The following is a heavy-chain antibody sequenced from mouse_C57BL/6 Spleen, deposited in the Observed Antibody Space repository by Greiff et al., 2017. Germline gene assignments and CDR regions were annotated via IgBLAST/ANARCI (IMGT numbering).Heavy chain of an antibody. J-gene: IGHJ2*01. CDR1: GYTFTSYW. D-gene: IGHD2-4*01. Sequence: QVHVKQPGAELVKPGASVKMSCKASGYTFTSYWITWVKQRPGQGLEWIGDIYPGSGSTNYNEKFKSKATLTVDTSSSTAYMQLSSLTSEDSAVYYCARDWINQDYWGQGTTLTVSS. CDR3: ARDWINQDY. CDR2: IYPGSGST. V-gene: IGHV1-55*01.